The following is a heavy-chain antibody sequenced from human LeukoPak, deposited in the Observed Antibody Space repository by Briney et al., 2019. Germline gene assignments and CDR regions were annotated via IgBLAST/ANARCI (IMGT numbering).Heavy chain of an antibody. D-gene: IGHD4-17*01. J-gene: IGHJ5*02. V-gene: IGHV3-23*01. CDR1: GFTFSSYA. Sequence: GGSLRLSCAASGFTFSSYAMSWVRQAPGKGLEWVSSISASGGSTYYAASVKGRFTISRDNSKNTLYLQMNSLRAEDTAVYYCASLGRYGVPWGQGTLVTVSS. CDR2: ISASGGST. CDR3: ASLGRYGVP.